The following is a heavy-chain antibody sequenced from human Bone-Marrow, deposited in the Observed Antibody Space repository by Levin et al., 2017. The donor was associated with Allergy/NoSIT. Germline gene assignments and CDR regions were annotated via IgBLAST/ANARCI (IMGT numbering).Heavy chain of an antibody. D-gene: IGHD2-15*01. J-gene: IGHJ4*02. V-gene: IGHV3-74*01. CDR3: ARASRDYSNWDH. CDR1: GFTFSSYR. CDR2: INSDGSDT. Sequence: PGGSLRLSCAASGFTFSSYRMHWVRQAPGKGLVWVSRINSDGSDTSYADSVKGRFTISRDNAKNTQYLQMNSLRAEDTAVYYCARASRDYSNWDHWGQGTLVTVSS.